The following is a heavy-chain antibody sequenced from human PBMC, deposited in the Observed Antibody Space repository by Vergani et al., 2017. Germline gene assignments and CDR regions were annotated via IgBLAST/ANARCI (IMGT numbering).Heavy chain of an antibody. V-gene: IGHV4-59*01. Sequence: QVQLQESGPGLVKPSETLSLTCTVSGGSISSYYWSWFRQPPGKGLEWIGYIYYSGSTNYNPSLKSRVTISVDTSKNQFSLKLSSVTAADTAVYYCARQRAGVVVPTNWFDPWGQGTLVTVSS. D-gene: IGHD2-2*01. J-gene: IGHJ5*02. CDR1: GGSISSYY. CDR3: ARQRAGVVVPTNWFDP. CDR2: IYYSGST.